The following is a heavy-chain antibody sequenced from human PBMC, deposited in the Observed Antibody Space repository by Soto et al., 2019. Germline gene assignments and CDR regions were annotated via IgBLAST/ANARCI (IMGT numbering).Heavy chain of an antibody. CDR2: ISGSGGST. CDR3: AKDNHDGLGRLGYCSSTSCLLGAFDI. V-gene: IGHV3-23*01. D-gene: IGHD2-2*01. Sequence: EVQLLESGGGLVQPGGSLRLSCAASGFTFSSYAMSWVRQAPGKGLEWVSAISGSGGSTYYADSVKGRFTISRDNSKNTLYLQMNSLRAEDTAVYYCAKDNHDGLGRLGYCSSTSCLLGAFDIWGQGTMVTVSS. J-gene: IGHJ3*02. CDR1: GFTFSSYA.